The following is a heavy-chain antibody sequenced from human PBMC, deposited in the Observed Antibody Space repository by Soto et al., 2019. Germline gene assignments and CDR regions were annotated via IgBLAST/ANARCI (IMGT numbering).Heavy chain of an antibody. J-gene: IGHJ4*02. CDR3: ARAGPDASVGF. CDR2: ISYSGSS. D-gene: IGHD3-16*01. V-gene: IGHV4-59*11. Sequence: SETLSLTCTVSGGSMSSHYWTWLRQPPGKGLEWIGYISYSGSSYYNPSLKSRVTISADTSRNQFSLRLTSVIAADTAVYFCARAGPDASVGFWGQGTLVTVSS. CDR1: GGSMSSHY.